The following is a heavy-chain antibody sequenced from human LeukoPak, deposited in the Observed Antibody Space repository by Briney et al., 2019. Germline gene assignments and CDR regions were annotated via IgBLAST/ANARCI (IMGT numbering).Heavy chain of an antibody. Sequence: GASVKVSCKASAYTFTSYAMHWVRQAPGQRLEWMGWINAGNGNTKYSQEFQGRVTITRDTSASTAYMELSSLRSEDMAVYYCARDSGTYYGAFDIWGQGTMVTVSS. CDR3: ARDSGTYYGAFDI. CDR1: AYTFTSYA. CDR2: INAGNGNT. J-gene: IGHJ3*02. D-gene: IGHD1-26*01. V-gene: IGHV1-3*03.